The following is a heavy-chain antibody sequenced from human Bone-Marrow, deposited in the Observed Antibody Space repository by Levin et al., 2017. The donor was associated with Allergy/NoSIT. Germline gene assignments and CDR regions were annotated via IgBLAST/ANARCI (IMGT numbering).Heavy chain of an antibody. D-gene: IGHD3-10*01. CDR3: ARGSGTFWFDP. J-gene: IGHJ5*02. Sequence: KSSETLSLTCAVSGASVSSGSYYWSWIRQSPGKGPEWIGYIYYSVNTNYNPSLKSRVTISIDVSKNQFSLRLTSLTAADTAVYYCARGSGTFWFDPWGQGTLVTVSS. CDR2: IYYSVNT. V-gene: IGHV4-61*01. CDR1: GASVSSGSYY.